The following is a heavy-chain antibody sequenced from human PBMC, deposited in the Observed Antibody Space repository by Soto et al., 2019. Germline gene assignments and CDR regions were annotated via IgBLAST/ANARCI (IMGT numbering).Heavy chain of an antibody. D-gene: IGHD3-10*01. V-gene: IGHV1-18*01. CDR1: GYTFTSYG. J-gene: IGHJ6*02. CDR3: ARRPPYFYCYGDYSDRMSV. CDR2: ISAYNGNT. Sequence: APVKVSCKASGYTFTSYGISRVRHPPGQGHEWMGWISAYNGNTNYAQKLQGRVTMTTDTSTSTAYMELRSLSSDDTAVYYCARRPPYFYCYGDYSDRMSVSGQRT.